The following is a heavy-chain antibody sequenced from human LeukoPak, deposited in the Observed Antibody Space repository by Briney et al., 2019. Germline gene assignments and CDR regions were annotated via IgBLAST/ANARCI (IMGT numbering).Heavy chain of an antibody. CDR2: FDPEDGET. CDR1: GYTLTELS. D-gene: IGHD6-19*01. J-gene: IGHJ4*02. Sequence: ASVKVSCKVSGYTLTELSMHWVRQAPGKGLEWMGGFDPEDGETIYAQKFQGRVTMNEDTSTDTAYMDLSSLRPEDTAFYYCAAPAVADRYYFDYWGQGTLVTVSS. V-gene: IGHV1-24*01. CDR3: AAPAVADRYYFDY.